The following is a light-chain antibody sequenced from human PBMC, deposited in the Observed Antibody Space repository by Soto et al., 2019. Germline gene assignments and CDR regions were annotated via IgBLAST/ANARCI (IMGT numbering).Light chain of an antibody. CDR2: GNS. CDR3: QSYASSLSPWV. V-gene: IGLV1-40*01. CDR1: STNIGAGYD. J-gene: IGLJ3*02. Sequence: QSVLTQPASVSAAPGQWVTISCTGSSTNIGAGYDVHWYQQLPGTAPKLLIYGNSHRPSGVPDRFSGSKSGTSASLAITGLQPEYEADYFCQSYASSLSPWVFGGGTKLTVL.